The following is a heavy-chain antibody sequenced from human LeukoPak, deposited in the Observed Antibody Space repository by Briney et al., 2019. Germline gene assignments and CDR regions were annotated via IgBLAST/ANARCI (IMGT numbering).Heavy chain of an antibody. Sequence: GGSLGLSXAASGFAFRTYGMHWVRQTPGKGLEWVAFIRYDGSDKYYADSVKGRFTISRDNSKKTLYLQMNSLRPDDTAVYYCANMVVAAGSVSDYWGRGTLVTVSS. CDR3: ANMVVAAGSVSDY. D-gene: IGHD2-15*01. CDR2: IRYDGSDK. V-gene: IGHV3-30*02. CDR1: GFAFRTYG. J-gene: IGHJ4*02.